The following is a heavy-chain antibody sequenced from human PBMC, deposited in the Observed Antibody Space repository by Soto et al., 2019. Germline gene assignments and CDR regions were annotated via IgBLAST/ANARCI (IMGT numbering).Heavy chain of an antibody. D-gene: IGHD2-15*01. V-gene: IGHV1-2*04. J-gene: IGHJ4*02. CDR2: INPNSGGT. Sequence: ASVKVSCKASGYTFTGYYMHWVRQAPGQGLEWMGWINPNSGGTNYAQKFQGWVTMTRDTSISTAYMELSRLRSDDTAVYYCARGAKIFLDNHRFDYWGQGTLVTVSS. CDR1: GYTFTGYY. CDR3: ARGAKIFLDNHRFDY.